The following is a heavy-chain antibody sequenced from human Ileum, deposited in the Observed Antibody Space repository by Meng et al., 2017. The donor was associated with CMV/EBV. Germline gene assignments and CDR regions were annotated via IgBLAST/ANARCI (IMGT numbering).Heavy chain of an antibody. CDR3: AREAYYDFWSGYPNYYYGMDV. J-gene: IGHJ6*02. CDR1: GYTFTSYG. D-gene: IGHD3-3*01. Sequence: ASVKVSCKASGYTFTSYGISWVRQAPGQGLEWMGWISAYNGNTNYAQKLQGRVTMTTDTSTSTAYMELRSLRSDDTAVYYCAREAYYDFWSGYPNYYYGMDVWGQGTTVTVSS. V-gene: IGHV1-18*01. CDR2: ISAYNGNT.